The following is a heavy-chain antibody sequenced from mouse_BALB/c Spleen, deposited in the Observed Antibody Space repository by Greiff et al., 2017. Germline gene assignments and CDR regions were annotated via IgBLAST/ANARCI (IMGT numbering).Heavy chain of an antibody. CDR3: ARDSHCYGSSAWFAY. V-gene: IGHV5-4*02. CDR2: ISDGGSYT. Sequence: EVKLVESGGGLVKPGGSLKLSCAASGFTFSDYYMYWVRQTPEKRLEWVATISDGGSYTYYPDSVKGRFTISRDNAKNNLYLQMSSLKSEDTAMYYCARDSHCYGSSAWFAYWGQGTLVTVSA. CDR1: GFTFSDYY. D-gene: IGHD1-1*01. J-gene: IGHJ3*01.